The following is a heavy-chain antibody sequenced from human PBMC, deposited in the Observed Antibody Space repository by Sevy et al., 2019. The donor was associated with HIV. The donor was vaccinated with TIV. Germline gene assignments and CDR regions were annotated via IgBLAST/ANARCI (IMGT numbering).Heavy chain of an antibody. CDR3: ARGGTVGSSWYPEYFQH. V-gene: IGHV3-13*01. CDR2: IGTAGDT. CDR1: GFTFSSYD. D-gene: IGHD6-13*01. J-gene: IGHJ1*01. Sequence: GGSLRLSCAASGFTFSSYDMHWVRQATGKGLEWVSAIGTAGDTYYPGSVKGRFTISREKAKNSLYLQMNSLRAGDTAVYYCARGGTVGSSWYPEYFQHWGQGTLVTVSS.